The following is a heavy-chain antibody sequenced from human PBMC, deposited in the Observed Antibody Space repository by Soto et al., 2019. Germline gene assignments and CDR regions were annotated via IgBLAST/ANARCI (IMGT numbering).Heavy chain of an antibody. J-gene: IGHJ4*02. CDR2: IYYSGST. CDR1: GGSISSSSYY. V-gene: IGHV4-39*01. Sequence: PSETLSLTCTVSGGSISSSSYYWGWIRQPPGKGLEWIGSIYYSGSTYYNPSLKSRVTISVDTSKNQFSLKLSSVTAADTAVYYCARLRHSSSWYDDYWGQGTLVTVS. CDR3: ARLRHSSSWYDDY. D-gene: IGHD6-13*01.